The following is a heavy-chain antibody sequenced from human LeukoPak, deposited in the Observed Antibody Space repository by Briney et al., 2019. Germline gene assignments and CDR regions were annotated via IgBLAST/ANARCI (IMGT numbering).Heavy chain of an antibody. CDR1: GGTFSSYA. Sequence: SVKVSCKASGGTFSSYAISWVRQAPGQGLEWMGGIIPIFGTANYAQKFQGRVTITADESTSTAYMELSSLRSEDTAVYYCARALTDDSSGQDWYFDLWGRGTLVTVSS. J-gene: IGHJ2*01. CDR2: IIPIFGTA. D-gene: IGHD3-22*01. CDR3: ARALTDDSSGQDWYFDL. V-gene: IGHV1-69*13.